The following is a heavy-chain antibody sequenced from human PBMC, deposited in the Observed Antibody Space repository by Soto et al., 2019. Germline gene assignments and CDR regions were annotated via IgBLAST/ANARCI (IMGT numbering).Heavy chain of an antibody. V-gene: IGHV3-30*18. J-gene: IGHJ4*02. Sequence: QVQLVESGGGVVQPGRSLRLSCAASGFTFSSYGMHWVRQAPGKGLEWVAVTSYDGSNKYYADSVKGRFTISRDNSKNTLYLQMNSLRAEDTAVYYCAKGGVNMNTFFDYWGQGTLVTVSS. D-gene: IGHD3-16*01. CDR3: AKGGVNMNTFFDY. CDR2: TSYDGSNK. CDR1: GFTFSSYG.